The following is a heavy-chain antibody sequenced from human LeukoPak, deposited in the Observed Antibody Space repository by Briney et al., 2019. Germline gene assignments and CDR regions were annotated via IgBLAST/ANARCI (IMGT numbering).Heavy chain of an antibody. V-gene: IGHV1-46*01. Sequence: GALVKVSCKASGYTFTSYYMHWVRQAPGQGLEWMGIINPSGGSTSYAQKFQGRVTMTRDTSTSTVYMELSSLRSEDTAVYYCARGRDMVRGVKRQNHDAFDIWGQGTMVTVSS. CDR2: INPSGGST. CDR1: GYTFTSYY. J-gene: IGHJ3*02. CDR3: ARGRDMVRGVKRQNHDAFDI. D-gene: IGHD3-10*01.